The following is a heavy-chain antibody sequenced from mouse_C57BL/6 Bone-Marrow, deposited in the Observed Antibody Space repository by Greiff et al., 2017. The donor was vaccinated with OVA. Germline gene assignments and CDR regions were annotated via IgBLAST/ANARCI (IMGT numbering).Heavy chain of an antibody. CDR2: IRSKSNNYAT. CDR1: GFSFNTYA. J-gene: IGHJ3*01. CDR3: SLLDFVAY. D-gene: IGHD2-1*01. V-gene: IGHV10-1*01. Sequence: EVKLMESGGGLVQPKGSLKLSCAASGFSFNTYAMNWVRQAPGKGLEWVARIRSKSNNYATYYADSVKDRFTISRDDSESMLYLQMNNLKTEDTAMYYCSLLDFVAYWGQGTLVTVSA.